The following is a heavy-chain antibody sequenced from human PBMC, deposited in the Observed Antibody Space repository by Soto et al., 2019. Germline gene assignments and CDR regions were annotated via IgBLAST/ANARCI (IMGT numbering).Heavy chain of an antibody. J-gene: IGHJ4*02. V-gene: IGHV4-4*07. CDR1: GASITGSSY. CDR3: ARGMTPPGAPAWYYFDS. D-gene: IGHD2-8*02. Sequence: SETLSLTCTVSGASITGSSYWSWIRQPAGKGLEWIGRFSLSGTTNYNPSLRGRVTMSADVSKNQFSLRLTSVTAADTALYYCARGMTPPGAPAWYYFDSWGQGTLVTVSS. CDR2: FSLSGTT.